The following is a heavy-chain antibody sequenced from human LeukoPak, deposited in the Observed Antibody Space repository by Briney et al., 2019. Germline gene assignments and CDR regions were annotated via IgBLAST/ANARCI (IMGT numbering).Heavy chain of an antibody. CDR2: INPNSGGT. V-gene: IGHV1-2*02. CDR1: GYTFSGYY. Sequence: GASVKVSCKASGYTFSGYYMHWVRQAPGQGLEWMGWINPNSGGTNCAQKFQGRVTMTRDTSISTAYMELSRLRSDDTAVYYCARDRYYYDSSGYRWPYWGQGTLVTVSS. CDR3: ARDRYYYDSSGYRWPY. D-gene: IGHD3-22*01. J-gene: IGHJ4*02.